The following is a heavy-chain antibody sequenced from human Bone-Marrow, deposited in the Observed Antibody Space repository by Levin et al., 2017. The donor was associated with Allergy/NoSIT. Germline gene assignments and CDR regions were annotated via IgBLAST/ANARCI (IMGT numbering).Heavy chain of an antibody. D-gene: IGHD2-8*01. CDR1: GYSISSGYY. Sequence: SETLSLTCAVSGYSISSGYYWGWIRQPPGKGLEWIGSIYHSGSTYYNPSLKSRVTISVDTSKNQFSLKLSSVTAADTAVYYCARDQHCTNGVCYPEIFDYWGQGTLVTVSS. CDR3: ARDQHCTNGVCYPEIFDY. J-gene: IGHJ4*02. CDR2: IYHSGST. V-gene: IGHV4-38-2*02.